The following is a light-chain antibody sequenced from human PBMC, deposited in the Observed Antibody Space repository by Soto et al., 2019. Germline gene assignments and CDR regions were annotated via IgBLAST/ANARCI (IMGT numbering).Light chain of an antibody. Sequence: DIQMTQSPSTLSTSVGDRVTITCRASQSISSWLAWYQQKPGKAPKLLIYDASSLESGVPSRFSGSGSGTEFNLTISSLQPDDFATYYCQQYNSYSTFGHGTKVEIK. CDR3: QQYNSYST. V-gene: IGKV1-5*01. CDR1: QSISSW. J-gene: IGKJ1*01. CDR2: DAS.